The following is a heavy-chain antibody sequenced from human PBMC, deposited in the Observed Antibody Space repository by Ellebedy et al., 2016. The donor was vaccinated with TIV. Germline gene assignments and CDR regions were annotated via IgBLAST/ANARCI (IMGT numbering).Heavy chain of an antibody. CDR2: INHSGST. CDR3: ARDPGTYYDILTGLDYFDY. Sequence: SETLSLXCAVYGGSFSGYYWSWIRQPPGKGLEWIGEINHSGSTNYNPSLKSRVTISVDTSKNQFSLTLSSVTAADTAVYYCARDPGTYYDILTGLDYFDYWGQGTLVTVSS. J-gene: IGHJ4*02. V-gene: IGHV4-34*01. D-gene: IGHD3-9*01. CDR1: GGSFSGYY.